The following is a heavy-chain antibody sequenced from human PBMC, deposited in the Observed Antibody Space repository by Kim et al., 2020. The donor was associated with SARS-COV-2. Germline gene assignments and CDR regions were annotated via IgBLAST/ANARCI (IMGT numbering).Heavy chain of an antibody. D-gene: IGHD3-22*01. Sequence: GGSLRLSCVTSGFSFSGFAIHWVRQAPGKGPEWVAFISEDGDIERYTDSVRGRFTISRDNSKSTLYLQMNSLRPDDTAMYHCVRDKAYYDTTGYWSPGTRGTVSS. CDR3: VRDKAYYDTTGY. CDR1: GFSFSGFA. V-gene: IGHV3-30-3*01. J-gene: IGHJ3*01. CDR2: ISEDGDIE.